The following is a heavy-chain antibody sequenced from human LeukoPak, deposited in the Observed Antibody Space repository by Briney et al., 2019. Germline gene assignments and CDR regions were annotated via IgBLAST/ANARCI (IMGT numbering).Heavy chain of an antibody. CDR3: AKDGYGGNLNWFDP. CDR1: GFTFSSYA. Sequence: GGSLRLSCAVSGFTFSSYAMSWVRQAPGKGLEWVSAISGSGGGTYYADSAKGRFTISRDNSKNTLYLQMNSLRAEDTAVYYCAKDGYGGNLNWFDPWGQGTLVTVSS. CDR2: ISGSGGGT. V-gene: IGHV3-23*01. J-gene: IGHJ5*02. D-gene: IGHD2-21*02.